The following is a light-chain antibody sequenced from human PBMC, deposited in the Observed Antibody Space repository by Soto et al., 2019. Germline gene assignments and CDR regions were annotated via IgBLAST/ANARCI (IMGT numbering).Light chain of an antibody. Sequence: IVLPQSPAPLSLSPGEIATLSCRASQSVTTALAWYQKKPGQAPRLLILDTSNRAAGVPGRFSGSGSGTDFTPTISSLEPEDFAVYYCQQRYDWPLTFGGGTKVEIK. J-gene: IGKJ4*01. V-gene: IGKV3-11*01. CDR2: DTS. CDR1: QSVTTA. CDR3: QQRYDWPLT.